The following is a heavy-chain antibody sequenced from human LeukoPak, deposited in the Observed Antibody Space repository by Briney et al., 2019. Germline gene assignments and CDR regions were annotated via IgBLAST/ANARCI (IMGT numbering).Heavy chain of an antibody. J-gene: IGHJ4*02. V-gene: IGHV3-30*18. CDR2: ISYDGSNK. CDR3: AKDWDYYGSGSYYPDY. Sequence: GGSLRLSCGASGFTFSSYAMSWVRQAPGKGLEWVAVISYDGSNKYYADSVKGRFTISRDNSKNTLYLQMNSLRAEDTAVYYCAKDWDYYGSGSYYPDYWGQGTLVTVSS. D-gene: IGHD3-10*01. CDR1: GFTFSSYA.